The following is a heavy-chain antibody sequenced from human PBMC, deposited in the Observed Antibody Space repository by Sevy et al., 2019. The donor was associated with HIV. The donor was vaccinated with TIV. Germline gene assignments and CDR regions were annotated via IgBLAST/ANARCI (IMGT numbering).Heavy chain of an antibody. CDR1: GGSISSYY. CDR2: IYSSGST. Sequence: SETLSLTCTVSGGSISSYYWSWIRQPPGKGLEWVGYIYSSGSTNYTPSLKSRVTISVDTSKNQFSLTLGSVTAADTAVYYCARVGLARYFFDSWGQGNLVTVSS. V-gene: IGHV4-59*13. J-gene: IGHJ4*02. CDR3: ARVGLARYFFDS.